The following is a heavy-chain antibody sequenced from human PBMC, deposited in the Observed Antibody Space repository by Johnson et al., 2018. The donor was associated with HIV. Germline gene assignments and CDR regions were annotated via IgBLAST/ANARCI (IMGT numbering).Heavy chain of an antibody. CDR3: ASHQTAGLRLGDLSSYDAFDI. CDR1: GFTFSSYA. V-gene: IGHV3-30*14. J-gene: IGHJ3*02. Sequence: VQLVESGGGVVQPGRSLRLSCAASGFTFSSYAMHWVRQAPGKGLEWVAVISYDGSNKYYADSVKGRFTISRDTSKNTLYLQMNSLRAEDTAVYYCASHQTAGLRLGDLSSYDAFDIWGQGTMVTVSS. CDR2: ISYDGSNK. D-gene: IGHD3-16*02.